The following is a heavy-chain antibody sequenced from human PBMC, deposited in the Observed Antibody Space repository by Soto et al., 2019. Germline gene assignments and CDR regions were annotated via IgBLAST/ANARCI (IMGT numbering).Heavy chain of an antibody. D-gene: IGHD3-10*01. CDR2: ISAYNGNT. CDR1: GYTFTSYG. J-gene: IGHJ6*02. V-gene: IGHV1-18*01. Sequence: ASVKVSCKASGYTFTSYGISWVRQAPGQGLEWMGWISAYNGNTNYAQKLQGRVTMTTDTSTSTAYMELRSLRSDDTAVYYCARVRGNYFFSGSYDYHYYRMYVRGQGSTVTVSS. CDR3: ARVRGNYFFSGSYDYHYYRMYV.